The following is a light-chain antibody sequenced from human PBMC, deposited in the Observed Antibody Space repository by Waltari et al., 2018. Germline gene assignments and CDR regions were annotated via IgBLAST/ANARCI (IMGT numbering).Light chain of an antibody. J-gene: IGKJ5*01. CDR2: DAS. Sequence: EIVLTQSPATLSLSPGERATLCCRASQSVSSYLAWYQQKPGQAPRLLIYDASNRATGIPARFSGSGSGTDFTLTISSLEPEDFATYYCQQYDNLPITFGQGTRLEIK. CDR1: QSVSSY. V-gene: IGKV3-11*01. CDR3: QQYDNLPIT.